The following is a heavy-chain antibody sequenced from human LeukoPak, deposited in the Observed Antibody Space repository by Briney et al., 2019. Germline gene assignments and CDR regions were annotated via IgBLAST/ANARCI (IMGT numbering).Heavy chain of an antibody. CDR1: GGTFSSYA. D-gene: IGHD1-26*01. Sequence: WASVKVSCKASGGTFSSYAISWVRQAPRQGREWMGGIIPIFGTANYAQKFQGRVTITADESTSTAYMELSSLRSEDTAVYYCASSNPELLQPFDYWGQGTLVTVSS. CDR3: ASSNPELLQPFDY. J-gene: IGHJ4*02. V-gene: IGHV1-69*13. CDR2: IIPIFGTA.